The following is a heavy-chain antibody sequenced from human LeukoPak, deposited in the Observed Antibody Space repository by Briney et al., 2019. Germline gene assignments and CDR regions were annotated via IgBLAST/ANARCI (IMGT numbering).Heavy chain of an antibody. D-gene: IGHD3-10*01. CDR3: AGLQGSGSPPFDY. Sequence: SETLSLTCTVSGGSISSRGYYWSWIRQPPGKGLEWIGSIYYSGSTYYNPSLKSRVSISVDTSKNQFSLKLSAVTAADTAVYYCAGLQGSGSPPFDYWGQGTLVSVSS. CDR2: IYYSGST. V-gene: IGHV4-39*01. J-gene: IGHJ4*02. CDR1: GGSISSRGYY.